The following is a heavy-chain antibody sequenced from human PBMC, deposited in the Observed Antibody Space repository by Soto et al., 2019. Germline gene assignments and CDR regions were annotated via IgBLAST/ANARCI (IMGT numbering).Heavy chain of an antibody. CDR3: ARHLVPATYYYGMDV. CDR2: IIPIFGRT. D-gene: IGHD3-10*01. J-gene: IGHJ6*02. CDR1: GGTFSSYA. V-gene: IGHV1-69*01. Sequence: QVQLVQSGAEVKKPGSSVKVSCKASGGTFSSYALSWVRQAPGQGLEWMGGIIPIFGRTNYAQKFQGRVTITADESTSTAYMELRSLRSEDTAVYYCARHLVPATYYYGMDVWGQGTTVTVSS.